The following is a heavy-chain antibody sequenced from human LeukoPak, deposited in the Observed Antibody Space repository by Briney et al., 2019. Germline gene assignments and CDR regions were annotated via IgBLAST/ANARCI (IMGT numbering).Heavy chain of an antibody. D-gene: IGHD2/OR15-2a*01. CDR3: ARGNIHWFDP. V-gene: IGHV4-59*10. Sequence: PSETLSLTCAVYDESFSGSYRSWIRQPAGKGLEWIARIYTSGSTNYNPSLKSRVTISVDTSKNQFSLKLSSVTAADTAVYYCARGNIHWFDPWGEGTLVTVSS. J-gene: IGHJ5*02. CDR2: IYTSGST. CDR1: DESFSGSY.